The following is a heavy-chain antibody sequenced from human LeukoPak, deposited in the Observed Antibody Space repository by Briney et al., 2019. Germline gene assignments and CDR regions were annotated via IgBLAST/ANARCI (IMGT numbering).Heavy chain of an antibody. Sequence: PGRSLRLSCAASGFTFDDYAMHWVRQAPGKGLEWVSGISWNSGSIGYADSVKGRFTISRDNAKNSLYLQMNSLRAEDTALYYCAKDKHPGLDAFDIWGHGTMVTVSS. CDR1: GFTFDDYA. CDR2: ISWNSGSI. CDR3: AKDKHPGLDAFDI. J-gene: IGHJ3*02. V-gene: IGHV3-9*01.